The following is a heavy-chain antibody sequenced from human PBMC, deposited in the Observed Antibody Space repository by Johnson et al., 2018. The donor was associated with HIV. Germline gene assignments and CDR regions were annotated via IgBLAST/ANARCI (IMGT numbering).Heavy chain of an antibody. CDR3: ARVGQKLVPVPRGAFDI. CDR1: GFTVTSHY. V-gene: IGHV3-11*04. CDR2: ISSSGSTI. D-gene: IGHD6-6*01. J-gene: IGHJ3*02. Sequence: QVQLVESGGGLVQPGGSLRLSCAASGFTVTSHYMSWIRQAPGKGLEWVSYISSSGSTIYYADSVKGRFTISRDNAKNSLYLQMNSLRAEDTAVYYCARVGQKLVPVPRGAFDIWGQGTMVTVSS.